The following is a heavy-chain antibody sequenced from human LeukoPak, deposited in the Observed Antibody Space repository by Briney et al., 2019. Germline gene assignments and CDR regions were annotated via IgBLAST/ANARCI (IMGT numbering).Heavy chain of an antibody. CDR1: GFTFSSYE. J-gene: IGHJ5*02. Sequence: GGSLRLSCAASGFTFSSYEMNWVRQAPGKGLEWVSYISSSGSTIYYADSVKGRFSISRDNAKNSLYLQMNSLRAEDTAVYYCARSPAAAGTGWFDPWGQGTLVTVSS. V-gene: IGHV3-48*03. D-gene: IGHD6-13*01. CDR2: ISSSGSTI. CDR3: ARSPAAAGTGWFDP.